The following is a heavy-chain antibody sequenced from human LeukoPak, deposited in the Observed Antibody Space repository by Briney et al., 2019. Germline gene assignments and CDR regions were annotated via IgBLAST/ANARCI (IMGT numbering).Heavy chain of an antibody. Sequence: PGGSLRLSCAASGFTFSNYGMHWVRQAPGKGLEWVALIWYDGRTKFHADSVKGRFTISRDNSRNTLYLQMDSLRDEDTAVYYCAREWGGIALVGGLGYWGKGTRVTVS. CDR2: IWYDGRTK. CDR3: AREWGGIALVGGLGY. J-gene: IGHJ4*02. D-gene: IGHD6-19*01. V-gene: IGHV3-33*01. CDR1: GFTFSNYG.